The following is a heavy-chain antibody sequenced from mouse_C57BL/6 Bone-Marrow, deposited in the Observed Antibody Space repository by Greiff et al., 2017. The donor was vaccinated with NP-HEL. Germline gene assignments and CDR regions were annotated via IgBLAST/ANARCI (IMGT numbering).Heavy chain of an antibody. J-gene: IGHJ2*01. CDR1: GYTFTSYW. CDR3: ASVGSSGSRGY. CDR2: IDPSDSYT. D-gene: IGHD3-2*02. V-gene: IGHV1-59*01. Sequence: QVQLQQPGAELVRPGTSVKLSCKASGYTFTSYWMHWVKQRPGQGLEWIGVIDPSDSYTNYNQKFKGKATLTVDTSSGTAYMQLSSLTSEDSAVYYCASVGSSGSRGYWGQGTTLTVSS.